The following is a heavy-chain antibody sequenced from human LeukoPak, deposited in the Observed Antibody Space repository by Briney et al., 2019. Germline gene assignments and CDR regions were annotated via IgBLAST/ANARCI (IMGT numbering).Heavy chain of an antibody. CDR3: AREYYYDSSGYYSYYFDY. J-gene: IGHJ4*02. V-gene: IGHV3-66*01. CDR2: IYSGGST. CDR1: GFTVSSNY. Sequence: AGGSLRLSCAASGFTVSSNYMSWVRQAPGKGLEWVSVIYSGGSTYYADSVKGRFTISRDNSKNTLYLQMNSLRAEDTAVYYCAREYYYDSSGYYSYYFDYWGQGTLVTVSS. D-gene: IGHD3-22*01.